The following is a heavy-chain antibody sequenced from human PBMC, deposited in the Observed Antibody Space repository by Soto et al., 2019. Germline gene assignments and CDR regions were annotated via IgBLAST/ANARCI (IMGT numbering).Heavy chain of an antibody. V-gene: IGHV1-18*01. J-gene: IGHJ5*02. Sequence: QGQLVQSGVEVKKPGASVKVSCTASGNTFTTFGVTWVRQAPGQGLEWMGWISPYTDDPSYAEQFERRDPTPIDTSTTPAYMALTWLTADAAAAYYYARVIPGPEAPFYPWRQGSLVSVPP. CDR2: ISPYTDDP. D-gene: IGHD2-2*01. CDR3: ARVIPGPEAPFYP. CDR1: GNTFTTFG.